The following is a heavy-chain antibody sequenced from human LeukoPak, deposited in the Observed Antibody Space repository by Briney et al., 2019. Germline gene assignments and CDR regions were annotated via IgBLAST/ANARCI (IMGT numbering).Heavy chain of an antibody. J-gene: IGHJ5*02. CDR1: GGSFSGYY. Sequence: SETLSLTCAVYGGSFSGYYWSWIRQPPGKGLEWIGEINHSGSTNYNPSLKSRVTISVDTSKNQFSLKLSSVTAADMAVYYCARVGWRAGPWGQGTLVTVSS. D-gene: IGHD2-15*01. V-gene: IGHV4-34*01. CDR3: ARVGWRAGP. CDR2: INHSGST.